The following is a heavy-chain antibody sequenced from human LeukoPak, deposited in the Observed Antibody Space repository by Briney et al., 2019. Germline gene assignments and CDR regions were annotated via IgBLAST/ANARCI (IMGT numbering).Heavy chain of an antibody. CDR3: ARDSGPYGDYGWFDP. CDR2: IYTSGST. Sequence: KTSETLSLTCTVSGGSISSYYWSWIRQPAGKGLEWIGRIYTSGSTNYSPSLKSRVTMSVDTSKNQFSLKLSSVTAADTAVYYCARDSGPYGDYGWFDPWGQGTLVTVSS. CDR1: GGSISSYY. J-gene: IGHJ5*02. V-gene: IGHV4-4*07. D-gene: IGHD4-17*01.